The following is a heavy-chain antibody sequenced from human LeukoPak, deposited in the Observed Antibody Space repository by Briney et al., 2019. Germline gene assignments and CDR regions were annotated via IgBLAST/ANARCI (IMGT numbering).Heavy chain of an antibody. D-gene: IGHD3-10*01. Sequence: GGSLRLSCAASGFTFSSYGMTWVRQAPGKGLEWVSYISSSSSTIYYADSVKGGFTISRDNAKNSLYLQLNSLRAEDTAVYYCARDLLWFGELLQYPGYFDYWGQGTLVTVSS. CDR1: GFTFSSYG. V-gene: IGHV3-48*01. CDR3: ARDLLWFGELLQYPGYFDY. CDR2: ISSSSSTI. J-gene: IGHJ4*02.